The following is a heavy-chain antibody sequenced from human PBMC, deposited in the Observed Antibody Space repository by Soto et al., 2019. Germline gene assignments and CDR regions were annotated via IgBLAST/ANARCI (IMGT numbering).Heavy chain of an antibody. J-gene: IGHJ5*02. CDR1: GYTFTTYG. Sequence: QVQLVQSGAEVKKPGASVKVSCKASGYTFTTYGINWVRQAPGQVLEWMGWISAYNGNTNYAQKLQGRVTMTTDTSTSTAYMELRSLRSDDQAVYYCARDGGQWLSKGEFDPWGHVTLVTVSS. CDR2: ISAYNGNT. CDR3: ARDGGQWLSKGEFDP. D-gene: IGHD6-19*01. V-gene: IGHV1-18*01.